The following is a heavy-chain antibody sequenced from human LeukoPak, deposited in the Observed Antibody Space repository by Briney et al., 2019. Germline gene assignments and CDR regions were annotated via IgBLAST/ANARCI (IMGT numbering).Heavy chain of an antibody. D-gene: IGHD4-17*01. V-gene: IGHV3-48*04. CDR3: ARGFYGDYVDY. CDR2: ISSSSSTI. J-gene: IGHJ4*02. CDR1: GFTFSSYS. Sequence: GGSLRLSCAASGFTFSSYSMNWVRHAPGKGLEWVSYISSSSSTIYYADSVKGRFTISRDNAKNSLYLQMNSLRVEDTAVYYCARGFYGDYVDYWGQGTLVTLSS.